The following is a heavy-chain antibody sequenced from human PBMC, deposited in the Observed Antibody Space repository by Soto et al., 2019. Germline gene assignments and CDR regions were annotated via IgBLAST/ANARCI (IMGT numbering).Heavy chain of an antibody. J-gene: IGHJ3*01. V-gene: IGHV3-74*01. CDR3: ARSLPGTYGAFDL. Sequence: EVQLVDSGGGLAQPGGSLRLSCAASEFIFRSYWMHWVRQSPGKGLVWVSRISGDGSSTTYADSVRGRFTISRDNAKNTVYLQMDSLRAEDTAVYYCARSLPGTYGAFDLWGQGTMVTVSS. CDR1: EFIFRSYW. D-gene: IGHD1-7*01. CDR2: ISGDGSST.